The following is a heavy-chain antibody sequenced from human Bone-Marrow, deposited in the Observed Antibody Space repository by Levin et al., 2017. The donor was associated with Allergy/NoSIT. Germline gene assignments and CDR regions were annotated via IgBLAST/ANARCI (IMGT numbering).Heavy chain of an antibody. J-gene: IGHJ2*01. V-gene: IGHV1-2*02. CDR3: ARVKEYWYFDR. Sequence: GESLKISCKASGYTFTGYYMHWVRQAPGQGLEWMGWINPNSGGTNYAQKFQGRVTMTRDTSISTAYMELSRLRSDDTAVYYCARVKEYWYFDRWGRGTLVTVSS. CDR1: GYTFTGYY. CDR2: INPNSGGT.